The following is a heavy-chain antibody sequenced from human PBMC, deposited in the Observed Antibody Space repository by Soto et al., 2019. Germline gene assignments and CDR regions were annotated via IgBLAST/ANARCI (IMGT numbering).Heavy chain of an antibody. V-gene: IGHV3-30*18. D-gene: IGHD2-2*01. CDR2: ISYDGSNK. Sequence: GGSLRLSCAASGLTFSSYGMHWVRQAPGKALEWVAVISYDGSNKYYADSVKGRFTISRDNSKNTLYLQMNSLRAEDTAVYYCSKGYRYQAPPYYYYYGMDVWGQGTTVTVSS. CDR1: GLTFSSYG. J-gene: IGHJ6*02. CDR3: SKGYRYQAPPYYYYYGMDV.